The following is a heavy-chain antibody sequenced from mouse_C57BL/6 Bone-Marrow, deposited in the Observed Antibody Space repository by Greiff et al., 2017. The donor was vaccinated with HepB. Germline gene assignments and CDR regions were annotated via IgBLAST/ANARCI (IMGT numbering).Heavy chain of an antibody. J-gene: IGHJ3*01. CDR3: ARSLITTVVATRFAY. CDR2: INPGSGGT. Sequence: VQLQESGAELVRPGTSVKVSCKASGYAFTNYLIEWVKQRPGQGLEWIGVINPGSGGTNYNGKFKGKATLTADKSSSTAYMQLSSLTSEDSAVYFCARSLITTVVATRFAYWGQGTLVTVSA. V-gene: IGHV1-54*01. D-gene: IGHD1-1*01. CDR1: GYAFTNYL.